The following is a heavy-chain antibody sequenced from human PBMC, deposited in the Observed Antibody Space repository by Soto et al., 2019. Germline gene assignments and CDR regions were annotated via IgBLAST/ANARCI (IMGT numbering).Heavy chain of an antibody. Sequence: QVQLVQSGAEVKKPGASVKVSCKASGYTFTSYAMHWVRQAPGQRLEWMGWIIPIFGTANYAQKFQGRVTITADESTSTAYMELSSLRSEDTAVYYCARGGYCSGGSCYPNYYYYYGMDVWGQGTTVTVSS. CDR1: GYTFTSYA. D-gene: IGHD2-15*01. CDR3: ARGGYCSGGSCYPNYYYYYGMDV. V-gene: IGHV1-69*13. CDR2: IIPIFGTA. J-gene: IGHJ6*02.